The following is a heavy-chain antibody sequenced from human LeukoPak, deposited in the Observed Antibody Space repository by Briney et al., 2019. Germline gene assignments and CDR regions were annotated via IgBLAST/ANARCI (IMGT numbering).Heavy chain of an antibody. CDR1: GGSFSGYY. Sequence: SETLSLTCAVYGGSFSGYYWSWIRQPPGKGLEWIGEINHSGSPYYNPSLKSRLTISADASKNQFSLKLSSVTAADSAVYYCARLQLWFRAIDYWGQGILVTVSP. CDR3: ARLQLWFRAIDY. D-gene: IGHD3-10*01. CDR2: INHSGSP. J-gene: IGHJ4*02. V-gene: IGHV4-34*01.